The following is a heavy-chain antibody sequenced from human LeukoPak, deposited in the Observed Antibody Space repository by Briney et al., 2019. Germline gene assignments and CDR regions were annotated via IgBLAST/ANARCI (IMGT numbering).Heavy chain of an antibody. J-gene: IGHJ1*01. CDR2: IRYDGSNK. V-gene: IGHV3-30*02. Sequence: GGSLRLSCAASGFTFSSYGMHWVRQAPGKGLEWVAFIRYDGSNKYYADSVKGRFTISRDNSKNTLYLQMNSLRAEDTAVYYCAKTRYSRSWAAEYFQHWGQGTLVTVSS. CDR3: AKTRYSRSWAAEYFQH. CDR1: GFTFSSYG. D-gene: IGHD6-13*01.